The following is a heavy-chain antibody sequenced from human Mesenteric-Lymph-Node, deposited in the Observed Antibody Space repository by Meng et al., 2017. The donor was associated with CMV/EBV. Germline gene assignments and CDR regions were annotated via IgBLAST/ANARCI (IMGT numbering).Heavy chain of an antibody. V-gene: IGHV4-59*01. CDR2: IYYTGRI. J-gene: IGHJ4*02. Sequence: LRLSCTVSGGSISSFYWSWIRQPPGKGLEWIGYIYYTGRINFNPSLKSRVTISVDRSKNQFSLKLNSVTAADTAVYYCAREGHYGDYVDFWGQGTLVTVSS. CDR1: GGSISSFY. CDR3: AREGHYGDYVDF. D-gene: IGHD4-17*01.